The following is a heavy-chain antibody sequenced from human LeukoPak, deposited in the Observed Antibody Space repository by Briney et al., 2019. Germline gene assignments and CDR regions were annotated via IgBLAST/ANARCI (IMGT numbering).Heavy chain of an antibody. J-gene: IGHJ3*02. CDR2: IKQEGSEK. V-gene: IGHV3-7*01. Sequence: GGSLRLSCAASGFTLSNYWMSWVRQAPGKGLEWVANIKQEGSEKYYVDSVKGRFTISRDNAKNSLYLQMNSLRAEDTAVYYCAREGSYLDAFDMWGHGTMVTVSS. CDR1: GFTLSNYW. D-gene: IGHD1-26*01. CDR3: AREGSYLDAFDM.